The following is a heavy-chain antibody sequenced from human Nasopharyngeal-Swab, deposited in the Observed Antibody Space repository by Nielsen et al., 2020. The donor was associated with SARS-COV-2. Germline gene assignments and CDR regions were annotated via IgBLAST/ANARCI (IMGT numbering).Heavy chain of an antibody. D-gene: IGHD7-27*01. J-gene: IGHJ4*02. CDR2: IWYDESNK. CDR1: GFNFGTYG. CDR3: ARGTGALTLGFDN. Sequence: GGSLRLSCAASGFNFGTYGMHWVRQAPGKGLEWVAVIWYDESNKYYADSVKGRFTISRENSKSILYLQMDSLRVEDSGVYYCARGTGALTLGFDNWGQGTLVIVSS. V-gene: IGHV3-33*01.